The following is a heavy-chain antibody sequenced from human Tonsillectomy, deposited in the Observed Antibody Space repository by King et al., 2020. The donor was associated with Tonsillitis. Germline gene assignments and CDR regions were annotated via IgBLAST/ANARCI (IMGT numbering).Heavy chain of an antibody. Sequence: QLVQSGAEVKKPGASVKVSCKASGYTFTSYDINWVRQGTGQGLEWMGWMNPSTGETDYAQKFQGRVAMTRNTSISTAYMELRSQGSEDTAVYYCASGVDFWGQGTLVTVSS. CDR3: ASGVDF. CDR2: MNPSTGET. V-gene: IGHV1-8*02. J-gene: IGHJ4*02. CDR1: GYTFTSYD.